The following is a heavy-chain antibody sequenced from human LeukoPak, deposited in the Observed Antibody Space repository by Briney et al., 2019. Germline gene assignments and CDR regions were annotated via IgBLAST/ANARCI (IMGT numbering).Heavy chain of an antibody. V-gene: IGHV1-18*01. CDR3: ARVPYSSGWHRNPNADY. D-gene: IGHD6-25*01. J-gene: IGHJ4*02. CDR1: GYTFTSYG. CDR2: ISAYNGNT. Sequence: GASVTVSCKASGYTFTSYGISWVRQAPGQGLEWMGWISAYNGNTNYAQKLQGRVTMTTDTSTSTAYMELRSLRSDDTAVYYCARVPYSSGWHRNPNADYWGQGTLVTVSS.